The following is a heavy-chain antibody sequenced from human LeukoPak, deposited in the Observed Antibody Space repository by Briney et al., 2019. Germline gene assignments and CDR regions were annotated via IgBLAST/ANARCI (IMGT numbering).Heavy chain of an antibody. CDR1: GGSFSGFY. J-gene: IGHJ4*02. Sequence: PSETLSLTCAVYGGSFSGFYWSWIRQPPGKGLEWIGEINHSGSTNYNPSLKSRVTISVDTSKNQCSLKLSSVTAADTAVYYCARVQAVAVSDYWGQGTLVTVSS. CDR3: ARVQAVAVSDY. CDR2: INHSGST. D-gene: IGHD6-19*01. V-gene: IGHV4-34*01.